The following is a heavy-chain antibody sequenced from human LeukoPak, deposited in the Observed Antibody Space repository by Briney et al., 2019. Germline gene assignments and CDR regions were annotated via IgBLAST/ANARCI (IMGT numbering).Heavy chain of an antibody. V-gene: IGHV3-23*01. D-gene: IGHD2-2*01. CDR3: AKDLWPSIEVPAADTRAPTDY. J-gene: IGHJ4*02. CDR2: ISGSGGST. Sequence: GGSLRLSCAASGFTFSGYAMSWVRQAPGKGLEWVSAISGSGGSTYYADSVKGRFTISRDNSKNTLYLQMNSLRAEDTAVYYCAKDLWPSIEVPAADTRAPTDYWGQGTLVTVSS. CDR1: GFTFSGYA.